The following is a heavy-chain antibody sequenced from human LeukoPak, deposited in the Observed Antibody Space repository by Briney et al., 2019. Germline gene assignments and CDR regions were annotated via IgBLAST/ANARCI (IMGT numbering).Heavy chain of an antibody. CDR2: ISSSSDYI. D-gene: IGHD3-22*01. CDR1: GFTFSSYS. J-gene: IGHJ4*02. Sequence: GGSLRLSCAASGFTFSSYSMNWVRQAPGKGLEWVSSISSSSDYIYYADSVRGRFTVSRDNAKNSLYLQMNSLRAEDTAVYYCASALWRDYDSSGYYSTYWGQGTLVTVSS. V-gene: IGHV3-21*01. CDR3: ASALWRDYDSSGYYSTY.